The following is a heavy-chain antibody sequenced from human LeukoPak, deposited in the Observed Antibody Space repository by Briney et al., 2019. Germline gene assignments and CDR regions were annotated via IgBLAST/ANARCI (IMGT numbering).Heavy chain of an antibody. Sequence: GGSLRLSCVDSGFTFSDYYMSWIRQAPGKGLEWLSYISSSSSYINYADSVKGRFTISRDNAKKSLYLQMNSLRAEDTAVYYCARWVTTSYYGMDVWGQGTTVTVSS. V-gene: IGHV3-11*03. CDR1: GFTFSDYY. CDR2: ISSSSSYI. J-gene: IGHJ6*02. D-gene: IGHD4-17*01. CDR3: ARWVTTSYYGMDV.